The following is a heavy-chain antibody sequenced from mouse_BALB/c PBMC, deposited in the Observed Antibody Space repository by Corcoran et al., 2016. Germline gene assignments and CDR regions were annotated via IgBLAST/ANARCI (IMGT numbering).Heavy chain of an antibody. D-gene: IGHD2-12*01. V-gene: IGHV14-3*02. J-gene: IGHJ1*01. Sequence: EVQLQQSGAELVKPGASVKLSCTASGFNIKDTYMHWVKQRPEQGLEWIGRIDPANGNTKYDPKFQGKATITADTSSNTAYLQLSSLTSEATAVYYCATVTRECDWYVDVWGAGTTVTVSA. CDR2: IDPANGNT. CDR1: GFNIKDTY. CDR3: ATVTRECDWYVDV.